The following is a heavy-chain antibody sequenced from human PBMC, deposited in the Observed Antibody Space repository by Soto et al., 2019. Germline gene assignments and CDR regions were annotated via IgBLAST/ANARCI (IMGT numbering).Heavy chain of an antibody. J-gene: IGHJ4*02. CDR2: ITISGDTT. Sequence: GGSLRLSCAASGFAFSNYAMSWVRQAPGKGLDWVSSITISGDTTYYADSVRGRFSISRDNSQSTVYLQMNSLRVEDTAIYFCAKYYVDSGRYSFDSWGQGTLVTVSS. V-gene: IGHV3-23*01. CDR3: AKYYVDSGRYSFDS. CDR1: GFAFSNYA. D-gene: IGHD1-26*01.